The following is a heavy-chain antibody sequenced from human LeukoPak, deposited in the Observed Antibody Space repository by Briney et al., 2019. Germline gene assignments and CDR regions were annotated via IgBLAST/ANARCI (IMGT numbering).Heavy chain of an antibody. V-gene: IGHV4-34*01. Sequence: ASETLSLTCAVYGGSFSGYYWSWIRQPPGKGLEWIGEINHSGSTNYNPSLKSRVTISVDTSKNQFSLKLSSVTAADTAVYYCARRLLPYSSYWYFDLWGRGTLVTVSS. J-gene: IGHJ2*01. CDR3: ARRLLPYSSYWYFDL. CDR2: INHSGST. D-gene: IGHD6-19*01. CDR1: GGSFSGYY.